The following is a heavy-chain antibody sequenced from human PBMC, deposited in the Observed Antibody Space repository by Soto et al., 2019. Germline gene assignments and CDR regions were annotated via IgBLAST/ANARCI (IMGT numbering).Heavy chain of an antibody. CDR1: GFTFSSYA. CDR2: ISYDGSNK. J-gene: IGHJ6*02. V-gene: IGHV3-30-3*01. Sequence: QVQLVESGGGVVQPGRSLRLSCAASGFTFSSYAMHWVRQAPGKGLEWVAVISYDGSNKYYADSVKGRFTISRDNSKNTLYLQMNSLRAEATAVYYCARDPDYGMDVWGQGTTVTVSS. CDR3: ARDPDYGMDV.